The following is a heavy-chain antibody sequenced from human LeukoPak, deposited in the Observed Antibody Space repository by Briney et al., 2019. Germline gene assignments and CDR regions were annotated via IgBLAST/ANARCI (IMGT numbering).Heavy chain of an antibody. CDR3: AKEAEQLFTLPDY. V-gene: IGHV3-7*04. Sequence: PGGSLRLSCSASGFSFSSYWMSWVRQAPGKGLEWVANIKQNGRDKFYVDSVKGRFIISRDNARNSLYLEMNSLRVEDTAIYYCAKEAEQLFTLPDYWGQGTLVTVSS. CDR1: GFSFSSYW. J-gene: IGHJ4*02. CDR2: IKQNGRDK. D-gene: IGHD6-13*01.